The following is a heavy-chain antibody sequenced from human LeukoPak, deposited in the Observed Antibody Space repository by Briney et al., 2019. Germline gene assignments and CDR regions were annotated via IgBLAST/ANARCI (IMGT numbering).Heavy chain of an antibody. Sequence: PSQTLSLTCTVSGGSISSGNYYWSWIRQPAGKGLEWIGRIYTSGSTNYNPSLKSRVIISVDTSKNQFSLKLSSVTAADTAVYYCARDRDSSSWYFFAFDIWGQGTMVTVSS. V-gene: IGHV4-61*02. J-gene: IGHJ3*02. CDR1: GGSISSGNYY. D-gene: IGHD6-13*01. CDR3: ARDRDSSSWYFFAFDI. CDR2: IYTSGST.